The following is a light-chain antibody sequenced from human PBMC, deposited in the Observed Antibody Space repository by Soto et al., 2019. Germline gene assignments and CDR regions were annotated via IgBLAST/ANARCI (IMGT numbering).Light chain of an antibody. CDR2: KAS. J-gene: IGKJ1*01. CDR1: QTISSW. Sequence: DIKMTQSPSTLSGSVGDRVTITCRASQTISSWLAWYQQKPGKAPKLLIYKASTLKSGVPSRFSGSGSGTEFTLTIRSLQPDDIATYYCQHSNSYSEAFCPGTKVDIK. V-gene: IGKV1-5*03. CDR3: QHSNSYSEA.